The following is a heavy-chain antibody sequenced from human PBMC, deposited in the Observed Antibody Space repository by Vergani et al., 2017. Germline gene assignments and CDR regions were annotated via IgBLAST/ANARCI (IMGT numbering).Heavy chain of an antibody. J-gene: IGHJ6*02. CDR3: AKRWRLLSYYYYGMDV. Sequence: EVQLLESGGGLVQPGGSLRLSCAASGFTFSSYAMSWVRQAPGKGLEWVSAISGSGGSTYYADSVKGRFTISRDNSKNTLYLQMNSLRAEDTAVYYCAKRWRLLSYYYYGMDVWGQGTTVTVSS. D-gene: IGHD2-15*01. CDR2: ISGSGGST. CDR1: GFTFSSYA. V-gene: IGHV3-23*01.